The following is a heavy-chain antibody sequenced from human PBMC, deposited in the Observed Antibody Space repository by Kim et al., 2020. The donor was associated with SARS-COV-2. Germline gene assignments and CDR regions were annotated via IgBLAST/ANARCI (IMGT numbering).Heavy chain of an antibody. V-gene: IGHV3-48*02. Sequence: SSSTIYYADSVKGRFTISRDNAKNSLYLQMNSLRDEDTAVYYCARDRASYWGQGTLVTVSS. J-gene: IGHJ4*02. CDR3: ARDRASY. CDR2: SSSTI. D-gene: IGHD3-10*01.